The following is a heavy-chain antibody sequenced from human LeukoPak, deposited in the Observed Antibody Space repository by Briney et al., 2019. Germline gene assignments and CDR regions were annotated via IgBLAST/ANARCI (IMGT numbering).Heavy chain of an antibody. CDR2: IYHSGST. V-gene: IGHV4-30-2*01. Sequence: SETLSLTCAVSGGSISSGDYSWSWIRQPPGKGLEWIGYIYHSGSTYYNPSLKSRVTISVDRSKNQFSLKLSSVTAADTAVYYCARGPIPNAFDIWGQGTMVTVSS. J-gene: IGHJ3*02. CDR1: GGSISSGDYS. CDR3: ARGPIPNAFDI.